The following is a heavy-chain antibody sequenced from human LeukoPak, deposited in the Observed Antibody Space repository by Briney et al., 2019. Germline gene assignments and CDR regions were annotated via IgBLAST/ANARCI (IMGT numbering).Heavy chain of an antibody. CDR1: GYTFTSYG. Sequence: GASVKVSCKASGYTFTSYGISWLRQAPGQRLEWMGWINAGNGNTKYSQKFQGRVTITRDTSASTAYMELSSLRSDDTAMYYCAMRKPYDSSGPFDYWGQGTLVTVSS. CDR2: INAGNGNT. V-gene: IGHV1-3*01. J-gene: IGHJ4*02. CDR3: AMRKPYDSSGPFDY. D-gene: IGHD3-22*01.